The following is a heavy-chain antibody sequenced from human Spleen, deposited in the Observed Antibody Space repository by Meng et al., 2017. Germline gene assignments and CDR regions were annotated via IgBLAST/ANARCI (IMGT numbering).Heavy chain of an antibody. CDR3: ARDPFDYGSSYYFDF. CDR2: ISWNSGSI. CDR1: GFILSSYW. J-gene: IGHJ4*02. Sequence: GGSLRLSCAASGFILSSYWMHWVRQPPGEGLEWVSSISWNSGSIRYADSVKGRFTISRDNAENSLYLQMNSLRTEDTALYYCARDPFDYGSSYYFDFWGQGTLVTVSS. D-gene: IGHD6-6*01. V-gene: IGHV3-9*01.